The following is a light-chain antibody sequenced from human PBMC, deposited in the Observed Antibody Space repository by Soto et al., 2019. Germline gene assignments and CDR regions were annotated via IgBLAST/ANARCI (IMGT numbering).Light chain of an antibody. CDR2: AAS. J-gene: IGKJ5*01. CDR1: QGISSY. Sequence: DIQLTQSPSFLSASVGDRVTITCRASQGISSYLAWYQQKPGKAPKLLIYAASTLQSGVPSRFSGSGSRTEFTLTISSLQPEDFATYSCQQLNSYPITFGHGTRLEIK. CDR3: QQLNSYPIT. V-gene: IGKV1-9*01.